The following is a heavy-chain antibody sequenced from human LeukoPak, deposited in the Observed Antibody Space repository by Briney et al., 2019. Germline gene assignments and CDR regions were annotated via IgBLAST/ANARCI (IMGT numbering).Heavy chain of an antibody. CDR2: INHSGST. J-gene: IGHJ3*02. CDR1: GGSFSGYY. V-gene: IGHV4-34*01. Sequence: PSETLSLTCAVYGGSFSGYYWSWLRQPPGKGLEWIGEINHSGSTNYNPSLKSRVTISVDTSKNQFSLKLSSVTAADTAVYYCARGRPLGYCSGGSCYSLRGAFDIWGQGTMVTVSS. D-gene: IGHD2-15*01. CDR3: ARGRPLGYCSGGSCYSLRGAFDI.